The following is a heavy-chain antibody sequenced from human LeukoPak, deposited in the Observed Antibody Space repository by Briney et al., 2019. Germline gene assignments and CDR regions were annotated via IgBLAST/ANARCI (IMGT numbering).Heavy chain of an antibody. Sequence: PGGSLRLSCAASGFSFSSYSMSWVRQAPGKGLEWVSAISGSGGSTYYADSVKGRFTISRDNSKNTLYLQMNSLRAEDTAMYYCAYYGMAVAGIDYWGQGTLVTVPS. V-gene: IGHV3-23*01. CDR3: AYYGMAVAGIDY. J-gene: IGHJ4*02. D-gene: IGHD6-19*01. CDR2: ISGSGGST. CDR1: GFSFSSYS.